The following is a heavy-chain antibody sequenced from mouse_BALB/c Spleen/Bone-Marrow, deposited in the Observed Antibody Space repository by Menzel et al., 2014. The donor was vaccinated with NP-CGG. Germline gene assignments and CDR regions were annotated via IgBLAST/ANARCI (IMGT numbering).Heavy chain of an antibody. Sequence: QVQLKESGAELAKPGASVKMSCKVSGYTFTSYWMHWVKRRPGQGLEWIGYINPSTGYTEYNQKFKDKATLTADKSSSTAYMQLSSLTSEDSAVYYCARGYYGSSLVYWGQGTLVTVSA. J-gene: IGHJ3*01. CDR3: ARGYYGSSLVY. D-gene: IGHD1-1*01. V-gene: IGHV1-7*01. CDR1: GYTFTSYW. CDR2: INPSTGYT.